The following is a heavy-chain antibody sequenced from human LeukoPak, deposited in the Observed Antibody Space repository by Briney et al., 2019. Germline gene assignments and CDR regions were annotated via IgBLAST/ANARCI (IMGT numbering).Heavy chain of an antibody. CDR3: ARGPGYSSGWTENFDY. CDR2: IYSGGST. V-gene: IGHV3-53*01. Sequence: GGSLRLSCAASGFTVSSNYMSWVRQAPGKGLEWVSVIYSGGSTYYADFVKGRFTISRDNSKNTLYLQMNSLRAEDTAVYYCARGPGYSSGWTENFDYWGQGTLVTVSS. D-gene: IGHD6-19*01. J-gene: IGHJ4*02. CDR1: GFTVSSNY.